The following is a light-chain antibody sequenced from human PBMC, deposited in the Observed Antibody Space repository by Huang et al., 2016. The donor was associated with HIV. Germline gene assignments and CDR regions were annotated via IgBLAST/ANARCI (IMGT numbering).Light chain of an antibody. CDR3: QQYNNWPPLT. J-gene: IGKJ4*01. V-gene: IGKV3-15*01. Sequence: EIVMTQSPATLSVSPGERATLSCRASQSVSSNLAWYQRKPGQAPRLLIYGASTRATGIPARFSGSWSGTEFTLTISSLQSEDFAVYYCQQYNNWPPLTFGGGTKVEIK. CDR1: QSVSSN. CDR2: GAS.